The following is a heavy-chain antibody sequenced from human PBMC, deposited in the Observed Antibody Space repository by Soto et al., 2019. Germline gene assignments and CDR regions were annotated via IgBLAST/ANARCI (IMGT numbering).Heavy chain of an antibody. CDR2: FYDSGTS. J-gene: IGHJ6*02. CDR3: ARGTRDYFDTTGPGYGMAV. CDR1: GDSISDVDYY. D-gene: IGHD3-22*01. Sequence: QVQLQESGPGLMKPSQTLSLTCTVSGDSISDVDYYWSWVRQTPREGLEWIGAFYDSGTSYYSPSLKSRMTISVDSSKNQFSLTLTSVTAADTAVYYCARGTRDYFDTTGPGYGMAVWGQGTTVTVSS. V-gene: IGHV4-30-4*01.